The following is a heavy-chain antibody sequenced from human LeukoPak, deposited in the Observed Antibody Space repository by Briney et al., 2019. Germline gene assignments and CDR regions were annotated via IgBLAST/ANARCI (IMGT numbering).Heavy chain of an antibody. CDR2: IGSKAFDYAT. D-gene: IGHD6-13*01. J-gene: IGHJ4*02. Sequence: GGSLRLSCAASGFTFSGCAVHWVRQAPGKGLEWVGRIGSKAFDYATVYAASVEGRFTISRDDSKHTAFLQMNSLKTEDTAVYYCTRHLDGIAAYDYWGQGSLVTVSS. CDR1: GFTFSGCA. CDR3: TRHLDGIAAYDY. V-gene: IGHV3-73*01.